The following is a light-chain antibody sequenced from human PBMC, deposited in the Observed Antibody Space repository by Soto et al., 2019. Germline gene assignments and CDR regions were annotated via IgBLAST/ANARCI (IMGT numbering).Light chain of an antibody. Sequence: DIQMTQSPSSLSATVGDRVTITCRASQTIGKYLNWYQQQPGKVPKRLIYDASYLQSGVPSRFSGSQSGADFTLNISDLAPEDFATYYCHHCFSIPFTFGPGTKVDIK. CDR1: QTIGKY. CDR3: HHCFSIPFT. J-gene: IGKJ3*01. CDR2: DAS. V-gene: IGKV1-39*01.